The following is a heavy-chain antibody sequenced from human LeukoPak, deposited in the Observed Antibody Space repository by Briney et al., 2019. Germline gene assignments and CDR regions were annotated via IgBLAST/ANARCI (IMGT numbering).Heavy chain of an antibody. CDR3: ANRGGSGID. CDR2: ISGSGDNT. Sequence: GGSLRLSCAASGFTFSSYAMSWVRQAPGKGLEWVSGISGSGDNTYYADSVKGRFTISRDNSKNTLYVQVNSLGTEDTAAYYCANRGGSGIDWGQGTLVTVSS. CDR1: GFTFSSYA. J-gene: IGHJ4*02. D-gene: IGHD3-10*01. V-gene: IGHV3-23*01.